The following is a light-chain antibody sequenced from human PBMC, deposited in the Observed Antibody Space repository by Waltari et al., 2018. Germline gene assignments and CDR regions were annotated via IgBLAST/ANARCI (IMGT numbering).Light chain of an antibody. CDR1: QSISTW. V-gene: IGKV1-5*03. J-gene: IGKJ1*01. CDR2: KAS. Sequence: DIQMTQPPSTLSASVGDRVTISCRASQSISTWLAWYQQKPGKAPTLLLYKASNLQSGVPSRISGSGSGTEFTLTISSLQPDDFATYYCQQYNTYSTFGQGTKVEIK. CDR3: QQYNTYST.